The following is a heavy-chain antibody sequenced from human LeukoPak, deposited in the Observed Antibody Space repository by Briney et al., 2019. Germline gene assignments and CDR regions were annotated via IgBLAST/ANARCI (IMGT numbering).Heavy chain of an antibody. CDR3: AREVSGYGGYFDY. CDR2: ISSSSSYI. J-gene: IGHJ4*02. D-gene: IGHD3-10*01. CDR1: GFTFSSYS. V-gene: IGHV3-21*01. Sequence: GGSLRLSCAASGFTFSSYSMNWVRQAPGKGLEWVSSISSSSSYIYYADSVKGRFTISRDNAKNSLYLQMNSLRAEDTAVYCCAREVSGYGGYFDYWGQGTLVTVSS.